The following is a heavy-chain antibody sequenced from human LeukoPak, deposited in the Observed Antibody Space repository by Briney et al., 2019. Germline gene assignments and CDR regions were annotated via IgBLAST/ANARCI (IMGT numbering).Heavy chain of an antibody. CDR2: IYYSGST. Sequence: SETLSLTCTVSGGSISSYYRSWIRQPPGKGLEWIGYIYYSGSTNYNPSLKSRVTISVDTSKNQFSLKLSSVTAADTAVYYCARGSDDILTGFDYWGQGTLVTVSS. CDR3: ARGSDDILTGFDY. D-gene: IGHD3-9*01. CDR1: GGSISSYY. J-gene: IGHJ4*02. V-gene: IGHV4-59*01.